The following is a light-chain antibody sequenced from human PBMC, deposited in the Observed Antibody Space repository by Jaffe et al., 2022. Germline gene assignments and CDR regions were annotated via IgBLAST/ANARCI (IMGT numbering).Light chain of an antibody. CDR3: QQSYSTLSGT. V-gene: IGKV1-39*01. CDR2: AAS. Sequence: DIQMTQSPSSLSASVGDRVTITCRASQSISSYLNWYQQKPGKAPKLLIYAASSLQSGVPSRFSGSGSGTDFTLTISSLQPEDFATYYCQQSYSTLSGTFGQGTRLEIK. CDR1: QSISSY. J-gene: IGKJ5*01.